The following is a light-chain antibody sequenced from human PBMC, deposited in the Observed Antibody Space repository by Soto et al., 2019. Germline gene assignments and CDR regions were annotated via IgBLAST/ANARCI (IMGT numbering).Light chain of an antibody. CDR2: DVI. Sequence: QSALTQPRSASGSPGQSVTISCAGTGRDVGAYNFVSWYQQHPGKAPKLLIYDVIKRPSGVPDRFSGSKSGNTVSLTISGLQADDETDYYCCSYAGSYTWLVGGLTKLTVL. CDR1: GRDVGAYNF. V-gene: IGLV2-11*01. CDR3: CSYAGSYTWL. J-gene: IGLJ2*01.